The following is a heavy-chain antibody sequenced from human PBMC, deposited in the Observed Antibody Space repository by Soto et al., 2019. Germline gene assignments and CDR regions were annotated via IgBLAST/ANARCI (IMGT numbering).Heavy chain of an antibody. J-gene: IGHJ6*03. CDR2: INPGNGNT. Sequence: ASVKVSCKASAYSFTAHHVHWVRQAPGQRLEWMGWINPGNGNTNYTQKLQGRVTITRDTSASTAYMELSSLRSEDTAVYYCASSGWYKNYYYYMDVWGKGTTVTVSS. CDR1: AYSFTAHH. CDR3: ASSGWYKNYYYYMDV. V-gene: IGHV1-3*01. D-gene: IGHD6-19*01.